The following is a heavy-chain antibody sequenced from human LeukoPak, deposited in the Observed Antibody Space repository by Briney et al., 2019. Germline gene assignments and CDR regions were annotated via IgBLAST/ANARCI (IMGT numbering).Heavy chain of an antibody. CDR2: IYYSGST. J-gene: IGHJ4*02. CDR1: GGSISSGGYY. Sequence: PSETLSLTCTVSGGSISSGGYYWSWIRQHPGKGLEWIGYIYYSGSTYYNPSLKSRVTISVDTSKNQFSLKLSSVTAADTAVYYCARVLGVYDFWSGYYTGHPDYWGQGTLVTVSS. V-gene: IGHV4-31*03. CDR3: ARVLGVYDFWSGYYTGHPDY. D-gene: IGHD3-3*01.